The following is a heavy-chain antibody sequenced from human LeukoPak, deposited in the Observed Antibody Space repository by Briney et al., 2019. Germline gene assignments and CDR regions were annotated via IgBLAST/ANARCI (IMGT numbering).Heavy chain of an antibody. Sequence: SETLSLTCHVSGGSISSYYWSWIRQPPGKGLEWIGYIYYSGSTNYNPSLKSRVTISVVTSKNRFYLKLRSVTAADTAIYYCARQVGESDAFDIWGQGTMVTVS. V-gene: IGHV4-59*08. CDR3: ARQVGESDAFDI. CDR1: GGSISSYY. CDR2: IYYSGST. J-gene: IGHJ3*02.